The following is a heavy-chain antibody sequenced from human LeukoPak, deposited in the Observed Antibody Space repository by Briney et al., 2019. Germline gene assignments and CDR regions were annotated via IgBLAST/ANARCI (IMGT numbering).Heavy chain of an antibody. Sequence: PGGSLRLSCTAPGFSFSTYWMGWVRQAPGKGLEWVANIKQDGSEKYYVDSVKGRFTISRDDAKNSLYLQMNSLRAEDTGVYYWARPREDSSLNRPLYWGQGALVTVSS. D-gene: IGHD3-22*01. J-gene: IGHJ4*02. CDR2: IKQDGSEK. CDR3: ARPREDSSLNRPLY. V-gene: IGHV3-7*01. CDR1: GFSFSTYW.